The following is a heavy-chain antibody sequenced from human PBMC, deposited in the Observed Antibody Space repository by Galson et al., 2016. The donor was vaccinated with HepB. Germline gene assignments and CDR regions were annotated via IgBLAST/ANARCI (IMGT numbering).Heavy chain of an antibody. CDR2: CSWNSGRV. CDR1: GFTFDDHA. CDR3: AKDGGGRSGGWGFSYDYGMDV. Sequence: PLRVSGAASGFTFDDHAMPGVGESPGKGLEWVSGCSWNSGRVDLADCVKGRLTLSRDNAKNSLFLQMNRLRPEDTAFYYCAKDGGGRSGGWGFSYDYGMDVWGKGTAVTVSS. J-gene: IGHJ6*04. D-gene: IGHD7-27*01. V-gene: IGHV3-9*01.